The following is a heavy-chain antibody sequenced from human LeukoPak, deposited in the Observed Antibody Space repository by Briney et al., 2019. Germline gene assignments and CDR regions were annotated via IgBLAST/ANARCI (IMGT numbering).Heavy chain of an antibody. CDR1: GYTLTELS. CDR2: FDPEDGET. V-gene: IGHV1-24*01. CDR3: ARGLTHRMYYSEGGDAFDI. J-gene: IGHJ3*02. D-gene: IGHD3-22*01. Sequence: ASVKVSCKVSGYTLTELSMHWVRQAPGKGLEWMGGFDPEDGETIYAQKFQGRVTMTEDTSTDTAYMELSSLRSDDTAVYYCARGLTHRMYYSEGGDAFDIWGQGTMF.